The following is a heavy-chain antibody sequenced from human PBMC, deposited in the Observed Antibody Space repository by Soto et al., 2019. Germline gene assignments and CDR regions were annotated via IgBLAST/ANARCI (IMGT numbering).Heavy chain of an antibody. D-gene: IGHD2-2*01. CDR2: TYYRSKWYN. J-gene: IGHJ6*02. CDR3: AREDIVVVPAALGGYYYYYGMDV. V-gene: IGHV6-1*01. Sequence: QTLSLTCAISGDSVSSNSAAWNWIMQSPSRGLEWLGRTYYRSKWYNDYAVSVKSRITINPDTSKNQFSLQLNSVTPEDTAVYYCAREDIVVVPAALGGYYYYYGMDVWGQGTTVTVSS. CDR1: GDSVSSNSAA.